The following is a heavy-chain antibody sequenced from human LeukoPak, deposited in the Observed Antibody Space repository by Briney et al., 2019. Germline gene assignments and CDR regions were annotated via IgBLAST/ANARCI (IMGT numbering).Heavy chain of an antibody. D-gene: IGHD3-16*01. Sequence: GGSLRLSCAATGFTVTGSYMTWVRQARGKGLEWVSIIYRGGGTSYANSVRGRFTVSRDNSKNTLYLQMNSLRAEDTAVYYCARGASPDVWGKGTTVTVSS. J-gene: IGHJ6*04. CDR3: ARGASPDV. CDR2: IYRGGGT. CDR1: GFTVTGSY. V-gene: IGHV3-53*01.